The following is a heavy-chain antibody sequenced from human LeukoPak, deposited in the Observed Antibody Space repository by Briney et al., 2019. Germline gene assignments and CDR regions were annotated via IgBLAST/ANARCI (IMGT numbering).Heavy chain of an antibody. CDR3: ARMGYSGGYRNPNWFDP. Sequence: ASVKVSCKASGYTFTNYDINWVRQAPGQGLEWMGWMDPNTGNTGFAQKCQGRVAMTRDTSISTAYMELTSLRSDDTAVYYCARMGYSGGYRNPNWFDPWGRGTLVIVSS. CDR1: GYTFTNYD. CDR2: MDPNTGNT. D-gene: IGHD3-22*01. V-gene: IGHV1-8*01. J-gene: IGHJ5*02.